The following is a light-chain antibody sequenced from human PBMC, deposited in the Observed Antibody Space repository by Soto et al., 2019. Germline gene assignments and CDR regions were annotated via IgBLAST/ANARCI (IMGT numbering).Light chain of an antibody. Sequence: EIVLTQSPGTLSLSPGERATLSCRASQSVSSNYLAWYQQKPGQAPRPLIYGASSRATGIPDRFSGSGAGTDFTLTISRLEXXXXAXYYCQQYGSSPWTFGQGTKVEIK. CDR1: QSVSSNY. V-gene: IGKV3-20*01. CDR2: GAS. J-gene: IGKJ1*01. CDR3: QQYGSSPWT.